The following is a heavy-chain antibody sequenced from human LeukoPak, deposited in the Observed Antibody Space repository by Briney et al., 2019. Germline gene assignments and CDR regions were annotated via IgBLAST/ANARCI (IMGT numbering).Heavy chain of an antibody. CDR3: ARDTLLLWFGEGPEYYYYYYGMDV. Sequence: ASVKVSCKASGYTFTGYYMHRVRQAPGQGLEWKGRINPNSGGTNYAQKFQGRVTMTRDTSISTAYMELSRLRSDDTAVYYCARDTLLLWFGEGPEYYYYYYGMDVWGQGTTVTVSS. J-gene: IGHJ6*02. V-gene: IGHV1-2*06. D-gene: IGHD3-10*01. CDR1: GYTFTGYY. CDR2: INPNSGGT.